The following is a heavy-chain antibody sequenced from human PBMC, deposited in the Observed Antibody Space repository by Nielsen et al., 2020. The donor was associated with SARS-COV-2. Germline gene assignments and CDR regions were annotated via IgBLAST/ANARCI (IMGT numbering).Heavy chain of an antibody. CDR3: AREETVSGLRGYYYGMDV. CDR2: ISTYNGNT. V-gene: IGHV1-18*01. J-gene: IGHJ6*02. D-gene: IGHD6-19*01. Sequence: ASVKVSCKASGYKFTSYGISWVRQAPGQGLEWMGWISTYNGNTNYAQKLQGRVIMTTDTSTSTVYMELRSLRSDDTAVYYCAREETVSGLRGYYYGMDVWGQGTTVTVSS. CDR1: GYKFTSYG.